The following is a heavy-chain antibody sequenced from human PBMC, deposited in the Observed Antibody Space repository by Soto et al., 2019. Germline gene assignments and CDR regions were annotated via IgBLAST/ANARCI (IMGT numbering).Heavy chain of an antibody. J-gene: IGHJ6*03. CDR3: AKDSSDYYYYMDV. Sequence: EVQLVESGGGLVQPGRSLRLSCAASGFTFDDYAMHWVRQAPGKGLEWVSGISWNSGSIGYADSVKGRFTISRDNAKNSLYLQINSLRAEDTALYYCAKDSSDYYYYMDVWGKGTTVTVSS. CDR1: GFTFDDYA. V-gene: IGHV3-9*01. CDR2: ISWNSGSI. D-gene: IGHD6-25*01.